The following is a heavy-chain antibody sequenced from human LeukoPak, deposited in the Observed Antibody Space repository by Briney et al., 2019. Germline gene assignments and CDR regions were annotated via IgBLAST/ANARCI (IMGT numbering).Heavy chain of an antibody. V-gene: IGHV4-59*01. CDR3: ARAPLVVTATYFDY. CDR2: IYDSGST. CDR1: GGSISSYY. Sequence: PSETLSLTCTVSGGSISSYYWSWIRQPPGKGLEWIGYIYDSGSTNYNPSLKSRVTISVDTSKNQFSLKLSSVTAADTAVYYCARAPLVVTATYFDYWGQGTLVTVSS. D-gene: IGHD2-15*01. J-gene: IGHJ4*02.